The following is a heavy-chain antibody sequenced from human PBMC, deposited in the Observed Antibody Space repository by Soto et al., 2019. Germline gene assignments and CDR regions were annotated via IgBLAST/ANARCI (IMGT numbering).Heavy chain of an antibody. D-gene: IGHD3-22*01. V-gene: IGHV4-34*01. Sequence: PSETLSLTCAVYGGSFSGYYWSWIRQPPGKGLEWIGEINHSGSTNYNPSLKSRVTISVDTSKNQFSLKLSSVTAADTAVYYCAREGWYYYDSSGYYPMSHDAFDIWGQGTMVTVSS. J-gene: IGHJ3*02. CDR3: AREGWYYYDSSGYYPMSHDAFDI. CDR1: GGSFSGYY. CDR2: INHSGST.